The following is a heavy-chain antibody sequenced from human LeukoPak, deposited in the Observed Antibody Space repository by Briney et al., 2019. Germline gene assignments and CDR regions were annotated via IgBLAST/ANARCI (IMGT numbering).Heavy chain of an antibody. V-gene: IGHV1-69*04. D-gene: IGHD5-24*01. J-gene: IGHJ4*02. CDR3: ARDREWLQSHYFDY. CDR2: IIPIFGIA. CDR1: GGTFSSYA. Sequence: SVKVSCKASGGTFSSYAISWVRQAPGQGLEWMGRIIPIFGIANYAQKFQGRVTITADKSTSTAYMELSSLRSEDTAVYYCARDREWLQSHYFDYWGQGTPVTVSS.